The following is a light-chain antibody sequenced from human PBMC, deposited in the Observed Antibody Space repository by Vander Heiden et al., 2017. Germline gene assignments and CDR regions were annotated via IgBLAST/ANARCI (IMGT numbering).Light chain of an antibody. CDR2: YKSDSDK. Sequence: QAVLTQPSSLSESPGASASLTCTLRSGINVGSSRIYWYQQKPGSPPQYLLRYKSDSDKQQGSGVPSRFSGSKDASANAGILLISGLQSEDEADYYCMIWHSSAWVFGGGTKLTVL. CDR1: SGINVGSSR. J-gene: IGLJ3*02. V-gene: IGLV5-45*03. CDR3: MIWHSSAWV.